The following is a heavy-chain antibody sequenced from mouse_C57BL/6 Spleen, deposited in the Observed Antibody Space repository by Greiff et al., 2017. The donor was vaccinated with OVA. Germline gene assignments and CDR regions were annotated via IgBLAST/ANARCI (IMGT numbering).Heavy chain of an antibody. CDR3: ARGGITSHYYAMDY. J-gene: IGHJ4*01. CDR1: GYTFTSYW. Sequence: QVQLKQPGAELVKPGASVKLSCKASGYTFTSYWMHWVKQRPGQGLEWIGMIHPNSGSTNYNEKFKSKATLTVDKSSSTAYMQLSSLTSEDSAVYYCARGGITSHYYAMDYWGQGTSVTVSS. CDR2: IHPNSGST. D-gene: IGHD2-4*01. V-gene: IGHV1-64*01.